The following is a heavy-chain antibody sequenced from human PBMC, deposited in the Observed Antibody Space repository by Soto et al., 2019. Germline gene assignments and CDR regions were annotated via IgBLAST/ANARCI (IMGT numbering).Heavy chain of an antibody. V-gene: IGHV4-34*01. J-gene: IGHJ4*02. D-gene: IGHD3-22*01. CDR1: GGSFSGYY. CDR3: ARGGYYDSSGYPTLRY. Sequence: KPSETLSLTCAVYGGSFSGYYWSWIRQPPGKGLEWIGEINHSGSTNYNPSLESRVTISVDTSKNQFSLKLSSVTAADTAVYYCARGGYYDSSGYPTLRYWGQGTLVTVSS. CDR2: INHSGST.